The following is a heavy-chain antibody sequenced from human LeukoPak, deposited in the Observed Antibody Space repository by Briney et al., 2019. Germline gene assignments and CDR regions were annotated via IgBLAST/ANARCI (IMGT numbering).Heavy chain of an antibody. CDR3: AILEQWLALDH. J-gene: IGHJ4*02. V-gene: IGHV3-7*02. Sequence: GGSLRLSCAASGFTFSSYWMSWVRQARGKGLEWVANIRQDGSEIYYVDSVKGRFTISRDNAKNTLYLQMNSLRAEDTAVYYCAILEQWLALDHWGQGTLVRVSS. CDR1: GFTFSSYW. D-gene: IGHD6-19*01. CDR2: IRQDGSEI.